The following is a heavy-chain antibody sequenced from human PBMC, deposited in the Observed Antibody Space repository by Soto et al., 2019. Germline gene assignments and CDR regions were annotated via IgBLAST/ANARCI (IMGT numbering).Heavy chain of an antibody. Sequence: GDSLNSSGEGCVERLSRYWFCWVRQMPGKGLEWMGIIYPGDSDTRYSPSFQGQVTISADKSISTAYLQWSSLKASDTAMYYCARRVVGATDYYYGMDVWGQGTTVTVSS. V-gene: IGHV5-51*01. J-gene: IGHJ6*02. D-gene: IGHD1-26*01. CDR3: ARRVVGATDYYYGMDV. CDR2: IYPGDSDT. CDR1: VERLSRYW.